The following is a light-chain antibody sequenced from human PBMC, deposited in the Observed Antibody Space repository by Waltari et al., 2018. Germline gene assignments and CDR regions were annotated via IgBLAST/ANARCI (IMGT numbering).Light chain of an antibody. J-gene: IGKJ5*01. CDR2: DSY. CDR1: HYISAY. CDR3: QQRNDWPVT. V-gene: IGKV3-11*01. Sequence: EIVLTQSPATVSLFPGERATLSCRASHYISAYLAWLQQKPGQAPRLLVYDSYNRATGVPARFSGRGSGTDFTLTITSLDPEDSAVYYCQQRNDWPVTFGQGTRVEIK.